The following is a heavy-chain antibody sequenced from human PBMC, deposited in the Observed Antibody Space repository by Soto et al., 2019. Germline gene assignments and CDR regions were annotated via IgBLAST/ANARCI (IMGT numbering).Heavy chain of an antibody. Sequence: QITLKESGPTLVKPTQTLTLTCTFSGFSLSTSGVGVGWIRQPHGKALEWLALIYWDDDKRYSPSLKSRITISEDTSKNQLVLTMTNMDPVDTATYYSAHRQRTPFDYRGQGTLVTVSS. CDR3: AHRQRTPFDY. CDR2: IYWDDDK. V-gene: IGHV2-5*02. CDR1: GFSLSTSGVG. D-gene: IGHD6-25*01. J-gene: IGHJ4*02.